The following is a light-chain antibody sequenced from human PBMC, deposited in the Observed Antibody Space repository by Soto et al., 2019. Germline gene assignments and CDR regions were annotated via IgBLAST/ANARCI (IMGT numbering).Light chain of an antibody. J-gene: IGKJ2*01. Sequence: DIQMTQSPSPLSASVGDRVSITCRASQSISSYLNWYQQKPGKAPKLLIYAASSLQSGVPSRFSGGGSGTDFTLTISSLQPEDFATYYCQQSYSTPPTFGQGTKLEIK. V-gene: IGKV1-39*01. CDR2: AAS. CDR1: QSISSY. CDR3: QQSYSTPPT.